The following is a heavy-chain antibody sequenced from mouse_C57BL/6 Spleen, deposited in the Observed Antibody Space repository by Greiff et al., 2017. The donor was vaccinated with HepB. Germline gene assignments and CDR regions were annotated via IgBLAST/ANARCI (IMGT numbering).Heavy chain of an antibody. Sequence: VQLQQPGAELVKPGASVKLSCKASGYTFTSYWMQWVKQRPGQGLEWIGEIDPSDSYTNYNQKFKGKATLTVDTSSSTAYMQLSSLTSEDSAVYYWSRSGDGSSPYYAMDYWGQGTSVTVSS. J-gene: IGHJ4*01. CDR2: IDPSDSYT. D-gene: IGHD1-1*01. V-gene: IGHV1-50*01. CDR3: SRSGDGSSPYYAMDY. CDR1: GYTFTSYW.